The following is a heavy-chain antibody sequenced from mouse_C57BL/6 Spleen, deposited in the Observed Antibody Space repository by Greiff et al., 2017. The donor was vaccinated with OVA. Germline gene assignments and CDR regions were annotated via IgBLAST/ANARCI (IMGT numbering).Heavy chain of an antibody. V-gene: IGHV1-52*01. CDR3: ARESGTDYFDY. CDR1: GYTFTSYW. CDR2: IDPSDSET. D-gene: IGHD4-1*01. Sequence: QVQLQQPGAELVRPGSSVKLSCKASGYTFTSYWMHWVKQRPIQGLEWIGNIDPSDSETHYNQKFKDKATLTVDKSSSTAYMQLSSLTSEDSAVYYCARESGTDYFDYWGQGTTLTVSS. J-gene: IGHJ2*01.